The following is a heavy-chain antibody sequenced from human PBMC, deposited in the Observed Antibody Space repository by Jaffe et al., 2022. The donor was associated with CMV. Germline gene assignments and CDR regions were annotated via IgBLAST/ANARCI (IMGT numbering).Heavy chain of an antibody. D-gene: IGHD3-9*01. CDR1: GGSISSSSYY. CDR2: IYYSGST. V-gene: IGHV4-39*01. J-gene: IGHJ4*02. CDR3: ARLPRYFDWLSLDY. Sequence: QLQLQESGPGLVKPSETLSLTCTVSGGSISSSSYYWGWIRQPPGKGLEWIGSIYYSGSTYYNPSLKSRVTISVDTSKNQFSLKLSSVTAADTAVYYCARLPRYFDWLSLDYWGQGTLVTVSS.